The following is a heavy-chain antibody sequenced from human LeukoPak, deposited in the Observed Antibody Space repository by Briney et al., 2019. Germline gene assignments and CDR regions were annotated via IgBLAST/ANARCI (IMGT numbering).Heavy chain of an antibody. CDR1: GGSISSYY. Sequence: PSETLSLTCTVSGGSISSYYWSWIRQPPGKGPEWIAYIYYSGSTNYNPSLKSRVTISVDTSKKQFSLKLSSVTAADTAVYYCAKGLQQWDDWGQGTLVTVSS. V-gene: IGHV4-59*01. CDR3: AKGLQQWDD. CDR2: IYYSGST. J-gene: IGHJ4*02. D-gene: IGHD6-19*01.